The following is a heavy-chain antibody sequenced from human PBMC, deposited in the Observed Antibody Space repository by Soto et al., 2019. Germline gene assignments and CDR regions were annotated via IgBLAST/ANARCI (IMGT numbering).Heavy chain of an antibody. J-gene: IGHJ4*02. Sequence: SETLSLTCAVSGGSISSSNWWSWVRQPPGKGLEWIGEIYHSGSTNYNPSLKSRVTISVDKSKNQFSLKLSSVTAADTAVYYCARTRQYYYDSSGYSPTNFDYWGQGTLVTVSS. CDR2: IYHSGST. CDR1: GGSISSSNW. CDR3: ARTRQYYYDSSGYSPTNFDY. D-gene: IGHD3-22*01. V-gene: IGHV4-4*02.